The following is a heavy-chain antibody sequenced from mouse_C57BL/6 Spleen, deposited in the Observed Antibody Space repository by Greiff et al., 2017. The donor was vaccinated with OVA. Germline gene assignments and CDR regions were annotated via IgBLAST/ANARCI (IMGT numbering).Heavy chain of an antibody. CDR1: GFTFSNYW. J-gene: IGHJ2*01. CDR2: IRMKSDNYAT. CDR3: TEGLLDY. V-gene: IGHV6-3*01. Sequence: EVMLVESGGGLVQPGGSMKLSCVASGFTFSNYWMNWVRQSPEKGLEWVAQIRMKSDNYATHYAESVKGRFTITIDESKSSVYPNMNNLRAEDTGIYYCTEGLLDYWGQGTTLTVSS.